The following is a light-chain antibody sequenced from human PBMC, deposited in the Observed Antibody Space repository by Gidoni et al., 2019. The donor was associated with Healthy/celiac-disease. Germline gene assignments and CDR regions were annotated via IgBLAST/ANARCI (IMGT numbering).Light chain of an antibody. CDR3: QQSYSTPLT. Sequence: DIPMTQSPSSLSASVGDRVTITCRASQSISSYLNWYQQKPGKAPKLLIYAASSLQSGVPSRFSGSGSGTDFTLTISSLQPEDFATYYCQQSYSTPLTFXXXTNLEIK. V-gene: IGKV1-39*01. J-gene: IGKJ2*01. CDR2: AAS. CDR1: QSISSY.